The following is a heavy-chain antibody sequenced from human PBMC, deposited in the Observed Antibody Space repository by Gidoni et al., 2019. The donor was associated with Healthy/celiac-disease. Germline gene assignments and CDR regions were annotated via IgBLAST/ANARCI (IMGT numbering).Heavy chain of an antibody. CDR3: AGTYSNYDYYGMDV. CDR2: IYYSGST. Sequence: QLQLQESGPGLVKPSETLSLTCTVPGGSISSSSYYWGWIRQPPGKGLEWIGSIYYSGSTYYNPSLKSRVTISVDTSKNQFSLKLSSVTAADTAVYYCAGTYSNYDYYGMDVWGQGTTVTVSS. V-gene: IGHV4-39*01. J-gene: IGHJ6*02. D-gene: IGHD4-4*01. CDR1: GGSISSSSYY.